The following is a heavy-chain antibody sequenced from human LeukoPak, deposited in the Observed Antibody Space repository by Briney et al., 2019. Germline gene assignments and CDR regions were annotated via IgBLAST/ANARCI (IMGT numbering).Heavy chain of an antibody. D-gene: IGHD3-10*01. CDR2: INPNSGGT. CDR1: GYTFTGYY. CDR3: ARDHGTMVRGVIYYFDY. J-gene: IGHJ4*02. V-gene: IGHV1-2*02. Sequence: ASVKVSCKASGYTFTGYYMHWVRQAPGQGLEWMGWINPNSGGTNYAQKFQGRVTMTRDTSISTAYMELSRLRSDDTAVYYCARDHGTMVRGVIYYFDYWGRGTLVTVSS.